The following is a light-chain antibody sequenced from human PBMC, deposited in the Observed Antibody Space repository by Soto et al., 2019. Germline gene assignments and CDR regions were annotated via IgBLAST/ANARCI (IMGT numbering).Light chain of an antibody. CDR3: LQDYNYPWT. CDR2: AAS. Sequence: AIKMTQSPSSLAASGGDRVTLTCRASQRIRNDLGWYQQKPGKATKLLIYAASNLQSGVPSRFSGSGSGTDFTLTISSLQPEDFATYFCLQDYNYPWTFGPGTKVDIK. CDR1: QRIRND. V-gene: IGKV1-6*01. J-gene: IGKJ1*01.